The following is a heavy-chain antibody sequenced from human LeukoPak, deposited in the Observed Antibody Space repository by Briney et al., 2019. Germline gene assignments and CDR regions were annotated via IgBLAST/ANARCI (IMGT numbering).Heavy chain of an antibody. CDR1: GGSISSSSYY. V-gene: IGHV4-39*07. CDR2: IYYSGST. CDR3: ASARLLLGHWYFDL. Sequence: SETLSLTCTVSGGSISSSSYYWGWIRQPPGKGLEWIGSIYYSGSTYYNPSLKSRVTISVDTSKNQFSLKLSSVTAADTAVYYCASARLLLGHWYFDLWGRGTLVTVSS. D-gene: IGHD3-22*01. J-gene: IGHJ2*01.